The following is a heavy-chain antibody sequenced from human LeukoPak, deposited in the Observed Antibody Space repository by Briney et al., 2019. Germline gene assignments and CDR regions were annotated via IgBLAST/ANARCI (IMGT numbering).Heavy chain of an antibody. CDR1: GFTFSSYW. Sequence: GGSLRLSCAASGFTFSSYWMSWVRQAPGKGLEWVANMNEDGSEKNYVDSVKGRFTISRDNAQDSLYLQMNSLRAEDTAVYYCARDRGYSNFDYWGQGTLLTVSS. V-gene: IGHV3-7*01. CDR3: ARDRGYSNFDY. D-gene: IGHD4-11*01. J-gene: IGHJ4*02. CDR2: MNEDGSEK.